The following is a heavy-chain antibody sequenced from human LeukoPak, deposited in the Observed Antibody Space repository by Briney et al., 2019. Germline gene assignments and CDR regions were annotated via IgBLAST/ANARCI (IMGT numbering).Heavy chain of an antibody. V-gene: IGHV1-18*01. CDR2: INGFNGVA. CDR3: ARGGGVGATIDY. CDR1: GYNFAVYG. J-gene: IGHJ4*02. Sequence: ASVKVSCKAPGYNFAVYGMTWVRQAPGQGLEWMGWINGFNGVANYAQTLKGRVTMTTDKSTTTAYLELTSLKSGDTAIYFCARGGGVGATIDYWGQGTLVTVSS. D-gene: IGHD1-26*01.